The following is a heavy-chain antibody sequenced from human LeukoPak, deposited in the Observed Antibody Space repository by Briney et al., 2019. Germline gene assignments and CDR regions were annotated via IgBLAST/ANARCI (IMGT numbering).Heavy chain of an antibody. Sequence: PGGSLRLSCAASGFTFSSYAMSWVRQAPGKGLEWVSGISGSGGGTYYADSVKGRFTTSRDNSKNMLFLQMNSLRAEDTAVYYCAKEGRVAVSGLNLDHWGQGTLVTVSS. D-gene: IGHD6-19*01. CDR3: AKEGRVAVSGLNLDH. CDR2: ISGSGGGT. CDR1: GFTFSSYA. V-gene: IGHV3-23*01. J-gene: IGHJ4*02.